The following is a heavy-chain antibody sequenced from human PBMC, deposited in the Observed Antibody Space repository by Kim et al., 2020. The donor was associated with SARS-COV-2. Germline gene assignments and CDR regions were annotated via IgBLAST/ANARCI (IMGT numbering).Heavy chain of an antibody. Sequence: ASVKVSCKASGYTFTDYYIHWVRQAPGQGLEWMGWINPYSGDTNYAQKFQDRVTMTRDTSISTPYVELTSLRSDDTAVYYCARSAHFWSGHYLDLWGQGTLITVSP. CDR2: INPYSGDT. CDR1: GYTFTDYY. J-gene: IGHJ5*02. V-gene: IGHV1-2*02. CDR3: ARSAHFWSGHYLDL. D-gene: IGHD3-3*01.